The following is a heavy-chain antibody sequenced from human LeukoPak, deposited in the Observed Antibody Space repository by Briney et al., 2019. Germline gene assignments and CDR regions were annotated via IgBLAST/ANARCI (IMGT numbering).Heavy chain of an antibody. J-gene: IGHJ4*02. Sequence: GGSLRLSCVASGFTFSNAWMSWVRQAPGKGLEWVGRIKSKTDGGTTEYAASVKGRFTISRDDSKSIAYLQMNSLKTEDTAVYYCTSIDDYVWGSYRYGDYWGQGTLVTVSS. D-gene: IGHD3-16*02. V-gene: IGHV3-15*01. CDR3: TSIDDYVWGSYRYGDY. CDR2: IKSKTDGGTT. CDR1: GFTFSNAW.